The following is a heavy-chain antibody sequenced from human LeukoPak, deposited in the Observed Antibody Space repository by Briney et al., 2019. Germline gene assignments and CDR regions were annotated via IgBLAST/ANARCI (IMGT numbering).Heavy chain of an antibody. V-gene: IGHV3-23*01. Sequence: GGSLRLSCAASGFTFNSYAMNWVRQAPGKGLEWVSAISGSASTTYYADSVKGRFTISRDNSKNTLYLQMNTLRAEDTAVYYCAKAAVPGTKYYFDYWGQGTLVTVSS. J-gene: IGHJ4*02. CDR3: AKAAVPGTKYYFDY. D-gene: IGHD2-8*01. CDR1: GFTFNSYA. CDR2: ISGSASTT.